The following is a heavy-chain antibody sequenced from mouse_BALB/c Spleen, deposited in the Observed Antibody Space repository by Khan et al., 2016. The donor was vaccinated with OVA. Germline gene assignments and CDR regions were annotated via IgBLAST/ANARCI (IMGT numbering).Heavy chain of an antibody. V-gene: IGHV9-3-1*01. CDR1: GYTFTNYG. CDR2: INTYTGEP. Sequence: QIQLVQSGPELKKPGETVKISCKASGYTFTNYGMNWVKQSPGKALKWMGWINTYTGEPTYADDFKGRFAFSLETSATTAYLQINNLKNEDTATXFCVRPPYYSYTLDYWGQGTSVTVSS. CDR3: VRPPYYSYTLDY. J-gene: IGHJ4*01. D-gene: IGHD2-10*01.